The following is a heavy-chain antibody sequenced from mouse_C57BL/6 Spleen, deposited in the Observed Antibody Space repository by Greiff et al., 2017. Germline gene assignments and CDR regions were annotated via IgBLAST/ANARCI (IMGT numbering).Heavy chain of an antibody. CDR1: GYTFTSYW. V-gene: IGHV1-64*01. J-gene: IGHJ4*01. D-gene: IGHD3-1*01. Sequence: QVQLQQPGAELVKPGASVKLSCKASGYTFTSYWMHWVKQRPGQGLEWIGMIHPRSGSTNYNEKFKSKATLTADKSSSTAYMQLSSLTSEDSAVYYCGSGFGDDSKDYWGQGTSVTVSS. CDR2: IHPRSGST. CDR3: GSGFGDDSKDY.